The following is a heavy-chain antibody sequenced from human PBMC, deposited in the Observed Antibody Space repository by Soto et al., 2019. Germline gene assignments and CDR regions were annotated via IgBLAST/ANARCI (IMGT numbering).Heavy chain of an antibody. D-gene: IGHD3-3*01. CDR1: GLPFSNAW. CDR3: TTALMHSHYDFWSGYYDPPPYSAMAV. V-gene: IGHV3-15*01. CDR2: IKSKTDGGTT. Sequence: PGGSLRLSCAASGLPFSNAWMSWVRQAPGKGLEWVGRIKSKTDGGTTDYAAPVKGRFTISRDDSKNTLYLQMNSLKTEDTAVYYCTTALMHSHYDFWSGYYDPPPYSAMAVRGKGTPAT. J-gene: IGHJ6*04.